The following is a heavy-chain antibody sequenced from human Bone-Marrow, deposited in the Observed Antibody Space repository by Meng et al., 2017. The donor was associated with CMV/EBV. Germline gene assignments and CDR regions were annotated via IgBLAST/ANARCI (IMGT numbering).Heavy chain of an antibody. CDR1: EYNFTEFW. CDR2: IYPGDSDT. V-gene: IGHV5-51*01. Sequence: KVSCKGSEYNFTEFWIAWVRQMPGKGLEWMGIIYPGDSDTRYSPSFQGQVTISADKSISTAYLQWSSLKASDTAMYYCATWPTGGVPNYWGQGKLVTVSS. CDR3: ATWPTGGVPNY. D-gene: IGHD1-26*01. J-gene: IGHJ4*02.